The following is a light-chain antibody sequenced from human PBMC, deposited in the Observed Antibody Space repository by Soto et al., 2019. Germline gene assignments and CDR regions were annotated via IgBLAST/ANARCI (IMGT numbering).Light chain of an antibody. CDR1: QSISTS. CDR3: KQYFPWPPRLP. J-gene: IGKJ5*01. CDR2: AVS. V-gene: IGKV3-15*01. Sequence: EIVMTQSPHTLSVSPGERATLSCRASQSISTSLAWYQQRPGQAPRLLMSAVSTRAPGIPARFSGSGSGTEFTLTISGLQSEDFAIYYCKQYFPWPPRLPFGQVTRLEIK.